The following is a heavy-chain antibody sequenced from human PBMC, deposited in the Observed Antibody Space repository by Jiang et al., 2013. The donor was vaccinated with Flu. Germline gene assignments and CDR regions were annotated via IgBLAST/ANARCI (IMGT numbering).Heavy chain of an antibody. CDR3: ARDASGRITMVRGVIPSNYYYGMDV. V-gene: IGHV3-53*01. CDR2: IYSGGST. CDR1: GFTVSSNY. J-gene: IGHJ6*01. Sequence: VQLLESGGGLIQPGGSLRLSCVASGFTVSSNYMSWVRQAPGKGLEWVSVIYSGGSTYYADSVKGRFTISRDNSKNTLYLQMNSLRAEDTAVYYCARDASGRITMVRGVIPSNYYYGMDV. D-gene: IGHD3-10*01.